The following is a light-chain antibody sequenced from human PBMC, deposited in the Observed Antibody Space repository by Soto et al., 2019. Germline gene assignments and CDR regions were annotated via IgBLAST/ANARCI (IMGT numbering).Light chain of an antibody. Sequence: EIVLTQSPGTLSLSPGERATLPCRASQSVSSSYLALYQQKPGQAPRLLIYGASRRATGIPDRFSGSGSGTDFTLTIRRLEPEDFAVYYCQQYGSSPRTFGQGTKVDIK. CDR1: QSVSSSY. V-gene: IGKV3-20*01. CDR3: QQYGSSPRT. CDR2: GAS. J-gene: IGKJ1*01.